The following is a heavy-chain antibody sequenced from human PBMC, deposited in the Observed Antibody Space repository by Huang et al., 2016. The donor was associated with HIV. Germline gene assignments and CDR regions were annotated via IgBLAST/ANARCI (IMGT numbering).Heavy chain of an antibody. Sequence: QVQLVQSGAEVKKPGSSVKVSCKASGGTFSSYAISWVRQAPGQGFGWMGGIIPIVGTANYAQKFQGRVTITADESTSTAYMELSSLRSEDTAVYYCARARGYYDSSVSYYFDYWGQGTLVTVSS. V-gene: IGHV1-69*13. CDR3: ARARGYYDSSVSYYFDY. CDR2: IIPIVGTA. CDR1: GGTFSSYA. D-gene: IGHD3-22*01. J-gene: IGHJ4*02.